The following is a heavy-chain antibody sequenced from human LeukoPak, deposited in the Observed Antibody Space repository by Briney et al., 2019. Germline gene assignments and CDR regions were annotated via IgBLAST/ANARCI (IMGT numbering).Heavy chain of an antibody. V-gene: IGHV1-69*05. CDR1: GGSFSNFA. Sequence: ASVKVSCKASGGSFSNFAVTWVRQAPGQGLEWMGGIIPIFDAVDYAQKLQGRVTMTTDTSTSTAYMELRSLRSDDTAVYYCARDRIAVAGTMICWFDPWGQGTLVTVSS. CDR3: ARDRIAVAGTMICWFDP. CDR2: IIPIFDAV. J-gene: IGHJ5*02. D-gene: IGHD6-19*01.